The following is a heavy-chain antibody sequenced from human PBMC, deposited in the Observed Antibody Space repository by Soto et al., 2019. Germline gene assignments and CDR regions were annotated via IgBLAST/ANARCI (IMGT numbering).Heavy chain of an antibody. J-gene: IGHJ3*02. CDR1: GGSISSYY. Sequence: SETLSLTCTVSGGSISSYYWSWIRQPAGKGLEWIGRIYTSGSTNYNPSLKSRVTMSVDTSKNQFSLKLSSVTAADTAVYYCARDLAVVTGNDAFDIWGQGTMVTVSS. D-gene: IGHD2-21*02. V-gene: IGHV4-4*07. CDR3: ARDLAVVTGNDAFDI. CDR2: IYTSGST.